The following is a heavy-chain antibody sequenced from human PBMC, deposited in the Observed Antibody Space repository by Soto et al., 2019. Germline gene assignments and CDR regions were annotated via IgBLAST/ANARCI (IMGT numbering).Heavy chain of an antibody. CDR1: GYTFTSYD. Sequence: ASVKVSCKASGYTFTSYDINWVRQATGQGLEWMGWMNPNSGNTGYAQKFQGRVTITRDTSASTAYMELSSLRSEDTAVYYCARVGGYSTYYFDYWGQGTLVTVSS. CDR3: ARVGGYSTYYFDY. V-gene: IGHV1-8*01. D-gene: IGHD6-13*01. CDR2: MNPNSGNT. J-gene: IGHJ4*02.